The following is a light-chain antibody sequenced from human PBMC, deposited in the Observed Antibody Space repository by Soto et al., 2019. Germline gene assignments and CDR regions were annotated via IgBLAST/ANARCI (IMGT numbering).Light chain of an antibody. J-gene: IGKJ1*01. CDR3: QQYNRYPRT. CDR2: DAS. CDR1: QGISSW. V-gene: IGKV1-5*01. Sequence: DIQMTQSPSSVSASVGDRVTITCRASQGISSWLAWYQQKPGKAPKLLIYDASSLESGVPSRFSGSGSGTEFTLTISSLQPDDFATYYCQQYNRYPRTFGQGTKVEIK.